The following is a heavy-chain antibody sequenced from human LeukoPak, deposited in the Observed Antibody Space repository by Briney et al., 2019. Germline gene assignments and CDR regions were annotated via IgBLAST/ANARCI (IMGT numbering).Heavy chain of an antibody. D-gene: IGHD1-14*01. CDR2: ISYDGSAK. Sequence: GGSLRLSCAASGFTFSSYSMNWVRQAPGKGLEWLAVISYDGSAKYYAGSVKGRFTISRDNSQNTVSLQMNSLRAEDTAVYYCAKKKVPYNGTPFDYGGQGTLVTVSS. V-gene: IGHV3-30*18. CDR3: AKKKVPYNGTPFDY. CDR1: GFTFSSYS. J-gene: IGHJ4*02.